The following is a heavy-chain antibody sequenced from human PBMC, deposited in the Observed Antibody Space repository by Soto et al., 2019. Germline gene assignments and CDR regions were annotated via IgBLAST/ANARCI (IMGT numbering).Heavy chain of an antibody. CDR3: ARVNCSSASGSRYYDAVDF. Sequence: SQTHSLTCAISGDSVSSNSAAWTWIRQSPSRGLEWLGRTYYRSKWDNDYAVSVKSRIIINEDTSKNHFYLQLYSVTPEDTAVYCFARVNCSSASGSRYYDAVDFWGQGTRSPSP. J-gene: IGHJ6*02. CDR2: TYYRSKWDN. V-gene: IGHV6-1*01. D-gene: IGHD2-2*01. CDR1: GDSVSSNSAA.